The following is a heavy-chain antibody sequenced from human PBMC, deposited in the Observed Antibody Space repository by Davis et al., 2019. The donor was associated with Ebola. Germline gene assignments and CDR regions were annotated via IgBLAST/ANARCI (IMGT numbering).Heavy chain of an antibody. V-gene: IGHV4-59*01. Sequence: SETLSLTCTVSGGSITSYYWNWIRQPPGKGLEWIGYIYYSGSTNYNPSLKSRVTISVDTSKNQFSLKLSSVTAADTAVYYCARDSRWLVPGTYYYYGMDVWGQGTTVTVSS. J-gene: IGHJ6*02. D-gene: IGHD6-19*01. CDR3: ARDSRWLVPGTYYYYGMDV. CDR1: GGSITSYY. CDR2: IYYSGST.